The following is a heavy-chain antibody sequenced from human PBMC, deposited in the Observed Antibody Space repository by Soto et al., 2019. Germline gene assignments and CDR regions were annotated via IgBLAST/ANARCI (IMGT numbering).Heavy chain of an antibody. CDR2: INPSGGST. CDR1: GYTFTSYY. D-gene: IGHD3-10*01. V-gene: IGHV1-46*01. J-gene: IGHJ6*02. CDR3: AGYRSGMVGGVNLGLYYYYGMDV. Sequence: ASVKVSCKASGYTFTSYYMHWVRQAPGQGLEWMGIINPSGGSTSYAQKFQGRVTMTRDTSTSTVYMELSSLRSEDTAVYYCAGYRSGMVGGVNLGLYYYYGMDVWGQGTTVTVSS.